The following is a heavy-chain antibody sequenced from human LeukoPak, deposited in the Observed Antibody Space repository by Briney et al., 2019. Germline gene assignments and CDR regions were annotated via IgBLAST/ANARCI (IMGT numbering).Heavy chain of an antibody. Sequence: ASVKVSCKASGGTFSSYATSWVRQAPGQGLEWMGRIIPIFGIANYAQKFQGRVTITADKSTSTAYMELSSLRSEDTAVYHCAREKANWFDPWGQGTLVTVSS. J-gene: IGHJ5*02. CDR2: IIPIFGIA. V-gene: IGHV1-69*04. CDR3: AREKANWFDP. CDR1: GGTFSSYA.